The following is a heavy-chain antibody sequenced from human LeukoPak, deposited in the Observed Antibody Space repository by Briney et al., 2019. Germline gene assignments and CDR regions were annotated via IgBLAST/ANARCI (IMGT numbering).Heavy chain of an antibody. CDR3: AKDRWGSPY. CDR1: GFTFSSYS. CDR2: ISSSSSTI. J-gene: IGHJ4*02. D-gene: IGHD2-21*01. V-gene: IGHV3-48*01. Sequence: GGSLRLSCAASGFTFSSYSMNWVRQAPGKGLEWVSYISSSSSTIYYADSVKGRFTISRDNSKNTLYLQMNSLTAEDTAVYYCAKDRWGSPYWGQGTLVTVSS.